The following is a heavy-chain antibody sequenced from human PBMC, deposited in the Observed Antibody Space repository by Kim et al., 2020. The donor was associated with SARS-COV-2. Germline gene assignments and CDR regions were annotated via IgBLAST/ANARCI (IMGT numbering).Heavy chain of an antibody. Sequence: SVKVSCKASGGTFSSYAISWVRQAPGQGLEWMGGIIPIFGTANYAQKFQGRVTITADESTSTAYMELSSLRSEDTAVYYCARAHLGSGYYFPHVGNIDYWGQGTLVTVSS. V-gene: IGHV1-69*13. CDR2: IIPIFGTA. CDR3: ARAHLGSGYYFPHVGNIDY. D-gene: IGHD3-22*01. CDR1: GGTFSSYA. J-gene: IGHJ4*02.